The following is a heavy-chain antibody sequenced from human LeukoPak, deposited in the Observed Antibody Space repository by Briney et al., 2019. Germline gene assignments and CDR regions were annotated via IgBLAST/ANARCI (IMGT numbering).Heavy chain of an antibody. CDR1: GFTFSDYY. CDR2: INSGGSTI. D-gene: IGHD1-26*01. Sequence: GGSLRLSCAASGFTFSDYYMNWIRQAPGKGLEWISYINSGGSTIYYADAVKGRFIISRDNANGSLYLQMNSLRADDTALYYCASSTLPVGSSLTFDLWGQGTVVTVSS. J-gene: IGHJ3*01. CDR3: ASSTLPVGSSLTFDL. V-gene: IGHV3-11*04.